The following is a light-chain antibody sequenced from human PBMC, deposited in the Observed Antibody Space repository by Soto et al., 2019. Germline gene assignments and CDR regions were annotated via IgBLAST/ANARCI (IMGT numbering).Light chain of an antibody. Sequence: QSVLTQPPSASXSPGQSVTISCTGSKSDIGIYDFVSWYQHHPGKAPRLIIYEVVQRPSGVPDRFSGSKSGNTASLTVSGLQAADEADYFCKSYAGSNTYVFGTGTKVTVL. CDR2: EVV. CDR3: KSYAGSNTYV. V-gene: IGLV2-8*01. J-gene: IGLJ1*01. CDR1: KSDIGIYDF.